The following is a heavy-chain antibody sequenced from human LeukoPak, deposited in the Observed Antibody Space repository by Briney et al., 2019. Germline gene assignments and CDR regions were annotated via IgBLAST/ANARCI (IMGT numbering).Heavy chain of an antibody. CDR2: ISGSGGNT. V-gene: IGHV3-23*01. Sequence: GGSLRLSCAASGFTFSSYAMSWVRQAPGKGLEWVSAISGSGGNTYYADSAKGRFTISRDNSKNILYLQMNSLRAEDTAVYHCAKGKSILYDPWGQGTLVTVSS. CDR1: GFTFSSYA. J-gene: IGHJ5*02. CDR3: AKGKSILYDP.